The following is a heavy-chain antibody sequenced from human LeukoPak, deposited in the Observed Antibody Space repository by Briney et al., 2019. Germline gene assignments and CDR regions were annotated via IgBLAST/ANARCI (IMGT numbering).Heavy chain of an antibody. V-gene: IGHV3-7*01. CDR1: GFSFSTDA. J-gene: IGHJ4*02. CDR2: IKQDGGDK. CDR3: VRAGYTYGTLYF. D-gene: IGHD5-18*01. Sequence: GGSLRLSCTASGFSFSTDAVSWVRQAPGKGLEWVADIKQDGGDKNYVDSVKGRFTISRDNAKNSLYLQMDSLRAEDTAVYYCVRAGYTYGTLYFWGQGTLVTVSS.